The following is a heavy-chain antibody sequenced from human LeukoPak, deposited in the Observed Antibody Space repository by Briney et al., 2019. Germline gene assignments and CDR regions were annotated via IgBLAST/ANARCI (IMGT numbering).Heavy chain of an antibody. V-gene: IGHV3-20*04. CDR3: ARDLSATWYSLAY. Sequence: GGSLRLSCIGSGLSNADYGMSWVRQAPGKGLEWVSGIDWNGDASSYSDSAKGRFTISRDNAKNSLYLEMNSLRAEDTAFYYCARDLSATWYSLAYWGQGTLVTVSS. J-gene: IGHJ4*02. D-gene: IGHD2-15*01. CDR2: IDWNGDAS. CDR1: GLSNADYG.